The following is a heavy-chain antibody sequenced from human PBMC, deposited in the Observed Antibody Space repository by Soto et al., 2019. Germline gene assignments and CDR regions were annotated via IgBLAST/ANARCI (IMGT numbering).Heavy chain of an antibody. CDR3: ARDGWRDSSGYYYYGMDV. D-gene: IGHD3-22*01. CDR1: GGSISSGGYY. V-gene: IGHV4-30-2*01. CDR2: IYHSGST. Sequence: SETLSLTCTVSGGSISSGGYYWSWIRQHPGKGLEWIGYIYHSGSTYYNPSLKSRVTISVDRSKNQFSLKLSSVTAADTAVYYCARDGWRDSSGYYYYGMDVWGQGTTVTVSS. J-gene: IGHJ6*02.